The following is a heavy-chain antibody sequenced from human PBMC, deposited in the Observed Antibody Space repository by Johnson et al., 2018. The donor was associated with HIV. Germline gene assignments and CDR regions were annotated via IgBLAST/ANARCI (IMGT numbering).Heavy chain of an antibody. V-gene: IGHV3-30*02. J-gene: IGHJ3*02. CDR2: IRYDGSNK. D-gene: IGHD2-21*02. CDR3: AKDLVVTAPGAFDI. Sequence: QVQLVESGGGVVQPGRSLRLSCGASGFIFSSYAMHWVRQAPGKGLEWVTFIRYDGSNKYYAASVKGRFTISRDNSKNTLYLQMSSLRAEDTAVYYCAKDLVVTAPGAFDIWGQGTMVTVSS. CDR1: GFIFSSYA.